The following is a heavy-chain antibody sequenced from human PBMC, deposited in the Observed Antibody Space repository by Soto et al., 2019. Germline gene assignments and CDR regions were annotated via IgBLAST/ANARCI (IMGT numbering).Heavy chain of an antibody. D-gene: IGHD2-15*01. CDR1: GGSISSYY. J-gene: IGHJ5*02. CDR2: IYYSGST. Sequence: SETLSLTCTVSGGSISSYYWSWIRQPPGKGLEWIGYIYYSGSTNYNPPLKSRVTISVDTSKNQFSLKLSSVTAADTAVYYCARGPPVVVVAATNLDGWFDPWGQGTLVTVSS. CDR3: ARGPPVVVVAATNLDGWFDP. V-gene: IGHV4-59*01.